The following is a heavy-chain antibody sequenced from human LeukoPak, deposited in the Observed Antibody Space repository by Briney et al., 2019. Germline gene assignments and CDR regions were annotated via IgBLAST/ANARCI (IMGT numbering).Heavy chain of an antibody. CDR2: ISHSGST. V-gene: IGHV4-34*01. J-gene: IGHJ3*02. CDR3: ARTKGPLGYCCSTSCYRRGAFDI. D-gene: IGHD2-2*01. CDR1: GESFSGYY. Sequence: SETLSLTCAVYGESFSGYYWSWIRQPPGKGLEWIGEISHSGSTNYNPSLKSRVTISVDTSKNQFSLKLSSVTAADTAVYYCARTKGPLGYCCSTSCYRRGAFDIWGQGTMVTVSS.